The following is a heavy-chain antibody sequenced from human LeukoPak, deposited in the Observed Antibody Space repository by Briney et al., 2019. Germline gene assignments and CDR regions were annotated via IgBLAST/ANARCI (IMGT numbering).Heavy chain of an antibody. CDR3: AKVSGGGLYYDGMDV. CDR1: GFTFSSYW. D-gene: IGHD1-14*01. V-gene: IGHV3-74*01. J-gene: IGHJ6*02. Sequence: GGSLRLSCAASGFTFSSYWMHWVRQAPGKGLVWVSRINSDGSSTSYADSVKGRFTISRDNAKNTLYLQMNSLRAEDTAVYYCAKVSGGGLYYDGMDVWGQGTTVTVSS. CDR2: INSDGSST.